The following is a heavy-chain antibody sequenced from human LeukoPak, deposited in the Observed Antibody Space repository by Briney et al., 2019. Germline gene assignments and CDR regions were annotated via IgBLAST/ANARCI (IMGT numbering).Heavy chain of an antibody. CDR1: GFTFSSYG. V-gene: IGHV3-7*01. CDR3: ARKRPNYFDY. J-gene: IGHJ4*02. Sequence: GGSLRLSCAASGFTFSSYGMHWIRQAPGKGPEWVANINLDGSQKYYVDSVKGRFTISRDNAENSLYLQMNSLRAEDTALYYCARKRPNYFDYWGQGTLVTVSS. CDR2: INLDGSQK.